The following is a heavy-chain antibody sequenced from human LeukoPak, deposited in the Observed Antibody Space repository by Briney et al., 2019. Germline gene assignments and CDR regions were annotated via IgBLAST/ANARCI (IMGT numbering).Heavy chain of an antibody. CDR3: AKDREPLTVVTPPSYFDY. CDR2: IRYDGSNK. J-gene: IGHJ4*02. Sequence: GGSLRLSCAASGFTFSSYGMHWVRQAPGKGLEWVAFIRYDGSNKYYADSVKGRFTISRDNSKNTLYLQMNSLRAEDTAVYYCAKDREPLTVVTPPSYFDYWGQGTLVTVSS. V-gene: IGHV3-30*02. CDR1: GFTFSSYG. D-gene: IGHD4-23*01.